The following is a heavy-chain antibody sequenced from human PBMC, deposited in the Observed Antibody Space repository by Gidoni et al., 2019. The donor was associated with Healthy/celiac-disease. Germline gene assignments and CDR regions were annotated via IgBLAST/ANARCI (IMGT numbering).Heavy chain of an antibody. CDR3: ARDGNYGSGSYYNDY. V-gene: IGHV3-7*01. CDR2: IKQDGSEK. D-gene: IGHD3-10*01. J-gene: IGHJ4*02. CDR1: GFTFSSYW. Sequence: RLSCAASGFTFSSYWMSWVRQAPGKGLEWVANIKQDGSEKYYVDSVKGRFTISRDNAKNSLYLQMNSLRAEDTAVYYCARDGNYGSGSYYNDYWGQGTLVTVSS.